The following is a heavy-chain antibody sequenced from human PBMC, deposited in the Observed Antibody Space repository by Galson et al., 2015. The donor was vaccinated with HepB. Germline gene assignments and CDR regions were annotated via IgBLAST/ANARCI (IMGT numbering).Heavy chain of an antibody. Sequence: LRLSCAASGFTFSSYAMSWVRQAPGKGLEWVSAISGSGGSTYYADSVKGRFTISRDNSKNTLHLQMNSLRAEDTAVYYCARETRGYFDWLLYRPLWGYWGQGTLVTVSS. J-gene: IGHJ4*02. CDR1: GFTFSSYA. D-gene: IGHD3-9*01. CDR2: ISGSGGST. CDR3: ARETRGYFDWLLYRPLWGY. V-gene: IGHV3-23*01.